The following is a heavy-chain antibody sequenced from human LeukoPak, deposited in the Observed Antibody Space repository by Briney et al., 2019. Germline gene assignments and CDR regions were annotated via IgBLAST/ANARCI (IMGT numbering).Heavy chain of an antibody. CDR3: ARDRYGGNSGEFDY. D-gene: IGHD4-23*01. Sequence: PSETLSLTCTVSVGSISSYYWSWIRQPPGKGLECIGYIYYSGTTNYNPSLKSRVTILVDTYKNQFSLKVSSVTAADTAVYYCARDRYGGNSGEFDYWGQGTLVTVSS. V-gene: IGHV4-59*01. CDR1: VGSISSYY. J-gene: IGHJ4*02. CDR2: IYYSGTT.